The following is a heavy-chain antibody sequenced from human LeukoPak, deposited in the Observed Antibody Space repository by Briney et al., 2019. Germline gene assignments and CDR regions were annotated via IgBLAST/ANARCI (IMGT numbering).Heavy chain of an antibody. Sequence: SETLSLTCAVSGDCICSSRYDWGWIRQPPWKGLEWIATFYYSGNTYNNQAIRRQITMSVDTSTNQFSVKVSSVTAADTAVYYCARLSSGVHPDYWGQGTLVTVSS. V-gene: IGHV4-39*01. CDR1: GDCICSSRYD. D-gene: IGHD3-10*01. J-gene: IGHJ4*02. CDR2: FYYSGNT. CDR3: ARLSSGVHPDY.